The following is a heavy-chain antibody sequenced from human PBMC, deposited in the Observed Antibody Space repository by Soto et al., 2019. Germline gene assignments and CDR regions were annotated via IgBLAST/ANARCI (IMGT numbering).Heavy chain of an antibody. CDR1: GFIFRDFY. D-gene: IGHD5-18*01. CDR2: ISSSSSST. CDR3: ARVKIPLWPTTFDE. V-gene: IGHV3-11*06. Sequence: PGGDLTVSCAASGFIFRDFYMSWIRQVPGKGLEWLSKISSSSSSTDYADSVKGRFTISRDKAKNSLYLQMNSLRAEDTAVYYGARVKIPLWPTTFDEWGQGPLGNVSP. J-gene: IGHJ4*02.